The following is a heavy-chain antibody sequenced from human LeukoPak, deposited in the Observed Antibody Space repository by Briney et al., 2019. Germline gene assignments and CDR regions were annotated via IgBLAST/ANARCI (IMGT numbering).Heavy chain of an antibody. CDR1: GFTFDDHG. CDR3: AKDTGRPTDAITMEDNAFDI. Sequence: GGSLRLSCAASGFTFDDHGMHWVRHAPGKGLEWVSGISWSSGIIGYADSVKGRFTISRDNAKNSLYLEMDSLRAEDTALYYCAKDTGRPTDAITMEDNAFDIWGQGTMVTVSS. J-gene: IGHJ3*02. D-gene: IGHD3-3*01. CDR2: ISWSSGII. V-gene: IGHV3-9*01.